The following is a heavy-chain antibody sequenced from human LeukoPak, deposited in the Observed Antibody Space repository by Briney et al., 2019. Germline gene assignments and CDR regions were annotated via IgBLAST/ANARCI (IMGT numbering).Heavy chain of an antibody. Sequence: GSLRLSCAASGFTFSRYSVNWVRQAPGKGLEWVSSISSSSTYIYYADSVKGRFTISRDDAENSVYLQMNSLRVDDTAVCYCARDGIGASGDYYWYFDLWGRGTLFTVSS. D-gene: IGHD2-21*01. CDR2: ISSSSTYI. V-gene: IGHV3-21*01. J-gene: IGHJ2*01. CDR3: ARDGIGASGDYYWYFDL. CDR1: GFTFSRYS.